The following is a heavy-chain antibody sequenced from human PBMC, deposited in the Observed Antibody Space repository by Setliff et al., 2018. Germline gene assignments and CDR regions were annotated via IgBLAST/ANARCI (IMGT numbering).Heavy chain of an antibody. D-gene: IGHD6-19*01. CDR2: IKKDGSET. Sequence: GGSLRLPCSASGFTFSSFAMTWVRQAPGKGLECVANIKKDGSETHYVDSVKGRFIISRDNAKDSLYLQMNSLRGEDTAVYYCARGTSGWFPHDYWGQGTLVTVSS. J-gene: IGHJ4*02. CDR3: ARGTSGWFPHDY. V-gene: IGHV3-7*03. CDR1: GFTFSSFA.